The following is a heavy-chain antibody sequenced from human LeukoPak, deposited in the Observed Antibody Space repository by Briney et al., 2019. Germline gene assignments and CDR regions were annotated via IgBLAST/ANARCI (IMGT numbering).Heavy chain of an antibody. V-gene: IGHV3-23*01. CDR3: AKDHLPGIVVADRDY. D-gene: IGHD6-19*01. CDR2: ISGSGGTT. Sequence: GGSLRLSCAASGFTFSSYSMNWVRQAPGKGLEWVSAISGSGGTTYYADSVKGRFTASRDNSKNTVYLQITSVRAEDTGVYYCAKDHLPGIVVADRDYWGQGTPVTVSS. CDR1: GFTFSSYS. J-gene: IGHJ4*02.